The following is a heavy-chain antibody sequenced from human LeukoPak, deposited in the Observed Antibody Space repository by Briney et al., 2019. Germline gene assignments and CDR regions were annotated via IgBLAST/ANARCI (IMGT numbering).Heavy chain of an antibody. Sequence: GGSLRLSCAASGFTFSSYWMSWVRQAPGKGPEWVANIKQDGSEKYYVDSVKGRFTISRDNAKNSLYLQMNSLRAEDTAVYYCARDGGGFWSGYPDAFDIWGQGTMVTVSS. D-gene: IGHD3-3*01. V-gene: IGHV3-7*01. CDR2: IKQDGSEK. CDR1: GFTFSSYW. J-gene: IGHJ3*02. CDR3: ARDGGGFWSGYPDAFDI.